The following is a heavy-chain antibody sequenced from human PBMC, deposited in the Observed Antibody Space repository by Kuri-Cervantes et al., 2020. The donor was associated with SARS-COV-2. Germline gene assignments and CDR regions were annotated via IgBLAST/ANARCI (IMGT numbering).Heavy chain of an antibody. J-gene: IGHJ6*03. Sequence: GGSLRPSYAASDFTFSSYARHWVRQPPGKGLEWVAVISYDGSNKYYPDPVKGRSTISRDNYKNTLYLQMNSLRAEDTAVYYCAKVGGSYYGDYYYYYMDVWGKGTTVTVSS. D-gene: IGHD1-26*01. CDR2: ISYDGSNK. CDR3: AKVGGSYYGDYYYYYMDV. V-gene: IGHV3-30*04. CDR1: DFTFSSYA.